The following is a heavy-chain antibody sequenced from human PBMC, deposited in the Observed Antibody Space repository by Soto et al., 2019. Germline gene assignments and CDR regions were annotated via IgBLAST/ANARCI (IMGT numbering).Heavy chain of an antibody. CDR2: IYYSGST. D-gene: IGHD1-1*01. V-gene: IGHV4-39*01. CDR1: GGSISSSSYY. Sequence: TSETLSLTCTVSGGSISSSSYYWGWIRQPPGKGLEWIGSIYYSGSTYYNPSLKSRVTISVDTSKNQFSLKLSSVTAADTAVYYCAGGPGTGTDPMDVWGKGTTVTVSS. J-gene: IGHJ6*04. CDR3: AGGPGTGTDPMDV.